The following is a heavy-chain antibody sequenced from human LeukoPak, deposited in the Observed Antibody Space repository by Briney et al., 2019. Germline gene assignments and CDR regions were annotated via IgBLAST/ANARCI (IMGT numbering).Heavy chain of an antibody. V-gene: IGHV3-48*03. CDR2: ISSSGSTV. D-gene: IGHD5-18*01. CDR3: ARHSYYSA. Sequence: GGSLRLSCAASGFTFNNYEMNWVRQAPGKGLEWVSYISSSGSTVYYADSVKGRFTISRDNAKTSLYLQMNSLRAEDTAVYYCARHSYYSAWGQGTLVTVSS. J-gene: IGHJ4*02. CDR1: GFTFNNYE.